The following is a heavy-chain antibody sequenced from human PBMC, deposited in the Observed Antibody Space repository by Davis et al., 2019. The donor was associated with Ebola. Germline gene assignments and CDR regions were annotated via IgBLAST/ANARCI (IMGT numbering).Heavy chain of an antibody. CDR1: GYTFTGYY. Sequence: ASVKVSCKASGYTFTGYYMHWVRQAPGQGLEWMGWINPNSGGTNYAQKFQGRVTMTRDTSISTAYMELSRLRSDDTAVYYCARTSRHLNYYYGMDVWGQGTTVTVSS. V-gene: IGHV1-2*02. CDR2: INPNSGGT. J-gene: IGHJ6*02. D-gene: IGHD1-1*01. CDR3: ARTSRHLNYYYGMDV.